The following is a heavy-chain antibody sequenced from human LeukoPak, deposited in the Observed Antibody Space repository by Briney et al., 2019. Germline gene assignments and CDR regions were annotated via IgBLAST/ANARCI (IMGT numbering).Heavy chain of an antibody. Sequence: GGSLRFSCTTPGFTFSDYAMSWVRRAPGKGLEWVSSINAVGGSFFADSVKGRFTISRDDSRSVVYLQMNTLSAEDSAVYYCARSGVATCHYWGQGSLVAVSS. CDR3: ARSGVATCHY. CDR2: INAVGGS. J-gene: IGHJ4*02. D-gene: IGHD3-10*01. V-gene: IGHV3-23*01. CDR1: GFTFSDYA.